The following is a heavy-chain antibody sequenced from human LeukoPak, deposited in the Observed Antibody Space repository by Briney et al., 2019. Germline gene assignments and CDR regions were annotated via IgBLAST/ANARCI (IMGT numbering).Heavy chain of an antibody. Sequence: ASVKVSCKASGYTFTSYDINWVRQATGQGLEWMGWMNPNSGNTGYAQKFQGRVTMTRNTSISTAYMELSSLRSEDTAVYYCVSYWSYYDSSGYPRDYWGQGTLVTVSS. J-gene: IGHJ4*02. CDR3: VSYWSYYDSSGYPRDY. D-gene: IGHD3-22*01. CDR1: GYTFTSYD. V-gene: IGHV1-8*01. CDR2: MNPNSGNT.